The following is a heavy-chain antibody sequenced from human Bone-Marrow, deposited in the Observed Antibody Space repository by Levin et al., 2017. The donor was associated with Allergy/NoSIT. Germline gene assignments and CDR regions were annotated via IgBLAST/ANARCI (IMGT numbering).Heavy chain of an antibody. CDR3: ARHITVGNTTSLDS. V-gene: IGHV5-51*01. D-gene: IGHD1-26*01. J-gene: IGHJ4*02. Sequence: GESLKISCAASGYRFTTYWIGWVRQMPGKGLEWIAIVYPGDSDTRYNPSFEGHVTVSADTSINTAYLPWSNLGASDSGMYYCARHITVGNTTSLDSWGQGSLVTVSS. CDR1: GYRFTTYW. CDR2: VYPGDSDT.